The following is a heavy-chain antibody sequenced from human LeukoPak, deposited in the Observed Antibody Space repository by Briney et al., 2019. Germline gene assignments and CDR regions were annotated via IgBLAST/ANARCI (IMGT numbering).Heavy chain of an antibody. CDR2: IWYDGSNK. V-gene: IGHV3-33*01. D-gene: IGHD6-19*01. CDR1: GFTFSSYG. J-gene: IGHJ6*02. Sequence: PGGSLRLSCAASGFTFSSYGMHWVRQAPGKGLEWVAVIWYDGSNKYYADSVKGRFTISRDNSKNTLYPQMNSLRAEDTAVYYCARGSSGWQTRGYYYGMDVWGQGTTVTVSS. CDR3: ARGSSGWQTRGYYYGMDV.